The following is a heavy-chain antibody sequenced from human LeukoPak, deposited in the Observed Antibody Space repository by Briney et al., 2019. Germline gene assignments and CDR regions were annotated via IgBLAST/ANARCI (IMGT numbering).Heavy chain of an antibody. CDR3: ARDVVAVAGTSYYMDV. CDR2: IYYSGST. D-gene: IGHD6-19*01. J-gene: IGHJ6*03. V-gene: IGHV4-59*01. Sequence: SETLSLTCTVSGGSISSYYWSWIRQPPGKGLEWIGYIYYSGSTNYNPSLKSRVTISVDTSKNQFSLKLSSVTAADTAVYYCARDVVAVAGTSYYMDVWGKGTTVTVSS. CDR1: GGSISSYY.